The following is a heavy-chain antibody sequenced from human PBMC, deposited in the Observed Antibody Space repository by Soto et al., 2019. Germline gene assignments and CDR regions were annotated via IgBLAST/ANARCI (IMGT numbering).Heavy chain of an antibody. Sequence: GGSLRLSCAASGFTFSSYAMSWVRQAPGKGLEWVSAISGSGGSTYYADSVKGRFTISRDNSKNTLYLQMNSLRAEDTAVYYCAKDDYDFWSGYCIKPYYYYGMDVWGQGTTVTVSS. CDR1: GFTFSSYA. J-gene: IGHJ6*02. CDR3: AKDDYDFWSGYCIKPYYYYGMDV. CDR2: ISGSGGST. V-gene: IGHV3-23*01. D-gene: IGHD3-3*01.